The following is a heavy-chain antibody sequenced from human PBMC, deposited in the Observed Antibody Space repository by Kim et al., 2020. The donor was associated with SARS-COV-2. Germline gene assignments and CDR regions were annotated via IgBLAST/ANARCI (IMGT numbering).Heavy chain of an antibody. CDR2: IYYSGST. J-gene: IGHJ6*02. Sequence: SETLSLTCTVSGGSISTYYWSWIRQPPGKGLEWIGYIYYSGSTNYNPSLKSRVTISVDTSNNQFTPKLSSVTAADTAVYYCARVRPLYSGRDYYGMDVWGQGTPVTVSS. CDR1: GGSISTYY. V-gene: IGHV4-59*01. CDR3: ARVRPLYSGRDYYGMDV. D-gene: IGHD1-26*01.